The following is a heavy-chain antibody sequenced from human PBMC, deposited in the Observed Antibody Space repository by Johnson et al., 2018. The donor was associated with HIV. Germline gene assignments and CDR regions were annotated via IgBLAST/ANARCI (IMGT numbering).Heavy chain of an antibody. CDR2: IKSKTDGGTT. D-gene: IGHD3-16*02. J-gene: IGHJ3*02. Sequence: VQLMESGGGVVQPGRSLRLSCAASGFTFSNAWMSWVRQAPGKGLEWVGRIKSKTDGGTTDYAAPVKGRFTISRDDSKNTLYLQMNSLKTEDTAVYYCTTDGGDDYVWGSYRYTHDAFDIWGQGTMVTVSS. CDR3: TTDGGDDYVWGSYRYTHDAFDI. CDR1: GFTFSNAW. V-gene: IGHV3-15*01.